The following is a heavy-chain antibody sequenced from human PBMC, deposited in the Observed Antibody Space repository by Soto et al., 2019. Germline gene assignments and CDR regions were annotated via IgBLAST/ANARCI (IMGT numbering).Heavy chain of an antibody. Sequence: GGSLRLSCVVSGFTFSNFAMSWVRQAPGKGLEWVSTLTGSSGVTYYADSVKGRFAISRDNSRNTLSLQMNSLTAEDTAVYYCAKGGATYGLLTHDYWGQGTRVTVSS. CDR3: AKGGATYGLLTHDY. CDR2: LTGSSGVT. CDR1: GFTFSNFA. D-gene: IGHD3-9*01. V-gene: IGHV3-23*01. J-gene: IGHJ4*02.